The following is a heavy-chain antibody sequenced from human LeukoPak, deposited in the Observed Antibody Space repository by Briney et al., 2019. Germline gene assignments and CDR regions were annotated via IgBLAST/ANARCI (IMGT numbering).Heavy chain of an antibody. V-gene: IGHV1-46*01. CDR2: INPTGGGT. CDR1: GYTFTNYY. Sequence: GASVKVSCKASGYTFTNYYIHWVRQAPGQGLEWMGIINPTGGGTTDAQKFPGRLTMTSDMSTNTVYMELSSLRSEDTAVYYCARNIGTLGFDYWGQGTLVTVSS. J-gene: IGHJ4*02. CDR3: ARNIGTLGFDY.